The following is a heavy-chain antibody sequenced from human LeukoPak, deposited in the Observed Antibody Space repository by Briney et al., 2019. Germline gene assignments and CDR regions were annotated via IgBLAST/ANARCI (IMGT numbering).Heavy chain of an antibody. CDR3: ARGRIAARPYYYYMDV. CDR2: IYYSGST. J-gene: IGHJ6*03. CDR1: GGSISSYY. Sequence: PSETLSLTCTVSGGSISSYYWGWIRQPPGKGLEWIGYIYYSGSTNYNPSLKSRVTISVDTSKNQFSLKLSSVTAADTAVYYCARGRIAARPYYYYMDVWGKGTTVTVSS. V-gene: IGHV4-59*01. D-gene: IGHD6-6*01.